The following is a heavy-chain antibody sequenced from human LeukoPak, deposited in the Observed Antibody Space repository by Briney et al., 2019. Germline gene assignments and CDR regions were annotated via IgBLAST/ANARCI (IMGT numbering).Heavy chain of an antibody. V-gene: IGHV4-59*01. J-gene: IGHJ6*03. CDR2: IFYSGRT. D-gene: IGHD6-13*01. CDR1: GGSISGYS. Sequence: SETLSLTCTVFGGSISGYSWTWIRQSPEKGLEWIGEIFYSGRTTYNPSLESRLTISVDTSKNQFSLKLSSVTAADTAVYYCAREIAAAAPYYYYYMDVWGKGTTVTVSS. CDR3: AREIAAAAPYYYYYMDV.